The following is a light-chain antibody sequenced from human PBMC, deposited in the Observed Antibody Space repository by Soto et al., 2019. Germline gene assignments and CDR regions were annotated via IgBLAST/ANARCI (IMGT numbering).Light chain of an antibody. CDR1: QSVSSSY. V-gene: IGKV3-20*01. CDR3: QQFGSSHRNT. Sequence: EIVLTQSPGTLSLSPGERATLSCRASQSVSSSYLAWYQQKPGQAPRLFIYGASSRATGIPDRFSGSGSGTDFTLTISRLEPEDFAVYYCQQFGSSHRNTFGQGTKLEIK. J-gene: IGKJ2*01. CDR2: GAS.